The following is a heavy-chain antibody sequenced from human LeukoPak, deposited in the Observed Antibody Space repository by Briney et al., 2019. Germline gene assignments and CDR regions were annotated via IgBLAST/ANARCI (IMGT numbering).Heavy chain of an antibody. D-gene: IGHD4-23*01. V-gene: IGHV1-2*02. CDR2: INPNNGGT. CDR3: AIGALRWIEGLDY. J-gene: IGHJ4*02. Sequence: ASVKVSCKASGYSLTAYYMHWVRQAHGQGLEWLGWINPNNGGTNLAQDFRDRVTMTRDTSISTVYMELSMLTSADTAVYYCAIGALRWIEGLDYWGQGSLVTVSS. CDR1: GYSLTAYY.